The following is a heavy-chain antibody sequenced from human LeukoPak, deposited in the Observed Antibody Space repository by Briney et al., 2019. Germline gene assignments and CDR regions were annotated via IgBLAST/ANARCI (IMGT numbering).Heavy chain of an antibody. V-gene: IGHV3-7*01. CDR1: GFTFSTSG. D-gene: IGHD1-26*01. Sequence: GGSLRLSCAASGFTFSTSGMQWVRQAPGKGLEWVANIKQDGSEKYYVDSVKGRFTISRDNAKNSLYLQMNSLRAEDTAVYYCARDKVVGPSNFDYWGQGTLVTVSS. CDR3: ARDKVVGPSNFDY. J-gene: IGHJ4*02. CDR2: IKQDGSEK.